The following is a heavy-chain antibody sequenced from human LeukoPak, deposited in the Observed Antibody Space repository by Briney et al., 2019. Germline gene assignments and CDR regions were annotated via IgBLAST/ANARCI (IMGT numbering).Heavy chain of an antibody. Sequence: SETLSLTCTVSGGSISSYYWSWIRQPPGKGLEWIGYIYYSGSTNYNPSLKGRVTISVDTSKNQFSLKLSSVTAADTAVYFCAREVSGAAVHFDYWGQGTLVTVSS. J-gene: IGHJ4*02. CDR1: GGSISSYY. D-gene: IGHD6-13*01. CDR3: AREVSGAAVHFDY. V-gene: IGHV4-59*01. CDR2: IYYSGST.